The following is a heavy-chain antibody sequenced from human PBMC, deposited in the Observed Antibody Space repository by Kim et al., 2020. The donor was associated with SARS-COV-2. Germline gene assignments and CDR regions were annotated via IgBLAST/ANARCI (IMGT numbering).Heavy chain of an antibody. V-gene: IGHV3-30-3*01. CDR2: ISYDGSNK. CDR1: GFTFSSYA. CDR3: ARAVRRGYCSGGSCFGFDY. J-gene: IGHJ4*02. D-gene: IGHD2-15*01. Sequence: GGSLRLSCAASGFTFSSYAMHWVRQAPGKGLEWVAVISYDGSNKYYADSVKGRFTISRDNSKNTLYLQMNSLRAEDTAVYYCARAVRRGYCSGGSCFGFDYWGQGTLVTVSS.